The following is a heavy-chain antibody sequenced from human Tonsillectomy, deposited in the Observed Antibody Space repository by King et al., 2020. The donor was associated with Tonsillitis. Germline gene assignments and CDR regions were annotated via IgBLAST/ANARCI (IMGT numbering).Heavy chain of an antibody. CDR2: IYYSGST. Sequence: LQLQESGPGLVKPSETLXLTCTVSGGSISSSSYYWGWIRQPPGKGLEWIGSIYYSGSTYYNPSLKTRVTISVDTSKNQFSLKLSSVTAADTAVYYCARASPHYYDTSPGMDVWGQGTTVTVSS. J-gene: IGHJ6*02. CDR1: GGSISSSSYY. D-gene: IGHD3-22*01. V-gene: IGHV4-39*07. CDR3: ARASPHYYDTSPGMDV.